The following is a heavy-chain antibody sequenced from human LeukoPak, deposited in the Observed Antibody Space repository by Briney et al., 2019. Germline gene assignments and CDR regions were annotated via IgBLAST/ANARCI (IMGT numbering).Heavy chain of an antibody. CDR2: ISGSGGST. V-gene: IGHV3-23*01. CDR1: GFTFSSYA. D-gene: IGHD5-18*01. CDR3: ATPRGATWIQLWFYFDY. J-gene: IGHJ4*02. Sequence: PGGSLRLSCAASGFTFSSYAMSWVRQAPGKGLEWVSAISGSGGSTYYADSVKGRFTISRDNSKNTLYLQMNSLRAEDTAVYYCATPRGATWIQLWFYFDYWGQGTLVTVSS.